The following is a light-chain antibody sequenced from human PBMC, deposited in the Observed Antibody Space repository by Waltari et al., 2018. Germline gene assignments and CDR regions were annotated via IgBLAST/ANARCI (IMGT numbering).Light chain of an antibody. V-gene: IGKV3-20*01. CDR1: QSVGSSS. Sequence: ETVLTQSPGTASLSPGERATLSCRVSQSVGSSSLAWYQQKPDQAPRLVIYRASRRATGNPDRFSGSGSGTDFSLTISRLEPEDFAVYYCQQHGTLPATFGQGTKVEIK. CDR2: RAS. CDR3: QQHGTLPAT. J-gene: IGKJ1*01.